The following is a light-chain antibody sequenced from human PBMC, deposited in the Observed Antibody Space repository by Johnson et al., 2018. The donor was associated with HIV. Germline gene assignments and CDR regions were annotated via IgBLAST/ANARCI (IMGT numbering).Light chain of an antibody. CDR2: ENN. CDR1: SSNIGNNY. J-gene: IGLJ1*01. Sequence: QSVLTQPPSVSAAPGQKVTISCSGSSSNIGNNYVSWYQQLPGTAPKLLIYENNKRPSGIPDRFSGSKSGTSATLGITGLQTGDEADYYCGTWDSSLSAFYVFGTGTNVIVL. CDR3: GTWDSSLSAFYV. V-gene: IGLV1-51*02.